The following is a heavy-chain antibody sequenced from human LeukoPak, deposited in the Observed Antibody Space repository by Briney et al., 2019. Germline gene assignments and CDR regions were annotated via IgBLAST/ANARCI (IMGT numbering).Heavy chain of an antibody. J-gene: IGHJ5*02. CDR2: TNLNSGNT. CDR3: ARVFWNDAWFDP. Sequence: ASVKVSCKSSGYTFTGYFMLWVRQAPGQGLQWEGWTNLNSGNTNYAQKLQGRVTMTTDTSTSTAYMELRSLRSDDTAVYYCARVFWNDAWFDPWGQGTLVTVSS. V-gene: IGHV1-18*01. CDR1: GYTFTGYF. D-gene: IGHD1-1*01.